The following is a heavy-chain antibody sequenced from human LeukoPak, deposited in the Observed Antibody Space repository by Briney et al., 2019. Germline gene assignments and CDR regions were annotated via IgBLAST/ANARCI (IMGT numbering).Heavy chain of an antibody. V-gene: IGHV3-21*01. CDR2: ISSSSSYI. CDR1: GFTFSSYS. Sequence: PGGSLRLSCAASGFTFSSYSMNWVRQAPGKGLEWVSSISSSSSYIYYADSVKGRFTISRDNAKNSLYLQMNSLRAEDTAVYYCARDRDGVADTIFDAFDIWGQGTMVTVSS. D-gene: IGHD2-15*01. J-gene: IGHJ3*02. CDR3: ARDRDGVADTIFDAFDI.